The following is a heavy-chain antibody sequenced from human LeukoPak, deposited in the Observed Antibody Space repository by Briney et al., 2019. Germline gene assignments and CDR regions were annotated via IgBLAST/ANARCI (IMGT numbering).Heavy chain of an antibody. CDR3: VRHDSFIPF. J-gene: IGHJ4*02. CDR1: GFTFTNYA. Sequence: GGSLRLSCAASGFTFTNYAMTWVRQAPGKGLEWVSSISDTYSATYYTDSVKGHFTISRDNSKNTVYLQLNNLRAEDTAVYFCVRHDSFIPFWGQGTLVTVSS. D-gene: IGHD5-18*01. CDR2: ISDTYSAT. V-gene: IGHV3-23*01.